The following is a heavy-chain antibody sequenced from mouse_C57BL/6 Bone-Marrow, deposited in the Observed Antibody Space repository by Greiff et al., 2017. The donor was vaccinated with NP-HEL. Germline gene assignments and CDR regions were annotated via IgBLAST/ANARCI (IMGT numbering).Heavy chain of an antibody. J-gene: IGHJ4*01. Sequence: EVQLQQSGAELVRPGASVKLSCTASGFNIKDDYMHWVKQRPEQGLEWIGWIDPENGDTEYASKFQGKATITADTSSNTAYLQLSSLTSEDTAVYYCTTNGYYVLPMDYGGQGTSVTVSS. CDR1: GFNIKDDY. CDR2: IDPENGDT. CDR3: TTNGYYVLPMDY. V-gene: IGHV14-4*01. D-gene: IGHD2-3*01.